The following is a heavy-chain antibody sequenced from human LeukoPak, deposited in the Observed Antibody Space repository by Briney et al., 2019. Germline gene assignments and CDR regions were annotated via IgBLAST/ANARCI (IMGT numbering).Heavy chain of an antibody. V-gene: IGHV1-46*01. J-gene: IGHJ4*02. D-gene: IGHD3-16*01. CDR1: GYTFTSYY. CDR2: INPSGGST. CDR3: ARDLMGEALDY. Sequence: ASVKVSFKASGYTFTSYYMHWVRQAPGQGLEWMGIINPSGGSTSYAQKFQGRVTMTRDTSTSTVYMELSSLRSEDTAVYYCARDLMGEALDYWGQGTLVTVSS.